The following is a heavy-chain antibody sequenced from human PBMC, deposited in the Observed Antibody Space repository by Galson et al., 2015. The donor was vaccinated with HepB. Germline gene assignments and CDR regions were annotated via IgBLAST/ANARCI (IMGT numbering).Heavy chain of an antibody. V-gene: IGHV3-15*01. CDR3: AKEIRDYGDFKYWDPGPRGKDAFDI. D-gene: IGHD4-17*01. J-gene: IGHJ3*02. Sequence: SLRLSCAASGFTFSNAWMSWVRQAPGKGLEWVGRIKSKTDGGTTDYAAPVKGRFTISRDNSKNTLYLQMNSLRAEDTAVYYCAKEIRDYGDFKYWDPGPRGKDAFDIWGQGTMVAVSS. CDR2: IKSKTDGGTT. CDR1: GFTFSNAW.